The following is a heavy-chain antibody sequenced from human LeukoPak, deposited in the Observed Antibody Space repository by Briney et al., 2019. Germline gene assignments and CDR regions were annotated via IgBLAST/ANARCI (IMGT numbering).Heavy chain of an antibody. CDR3: AGMTTGPP. V-gene: IGHV3-9*01. J-gene: IGHJ5*02. D-gene: IGHD4-17*01. CDR2: ISWNSDSI. CDR1: GFTFDDYA. Sequence: PGGSLRLSCAASGFTFDDYAMHWVRQAPGKGLEWVSGISWNSDSIGYADSVKGRFTISRDNAKNSLYLQMNSLRAEDTALYYCAGMTTGPPWGQGTLVTVSS.